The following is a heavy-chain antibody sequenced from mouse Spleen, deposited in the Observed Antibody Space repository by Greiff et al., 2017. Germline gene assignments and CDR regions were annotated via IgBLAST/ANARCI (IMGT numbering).Heavy chain of an antibody. D-gene: IGHD1-1*01. V-gene: IGHV5-2*01. Sequence: EVKLMESGGGLVQPGESLKLSCESNEYEFPSHDMSWVRKTPEKRLELVAAINSDGGSTYYPDTMERRFIISRDNTKKTLYLQMSSLRSEDTALYYCARHGFGYGTSYWYFDVWGTGTTVTVSS. CDR3: ARHGFGYGTSYWYFDV. CDR1: EYEFPSHD. CDR2: INSDGGST. J-gene: IGHJ1*03.